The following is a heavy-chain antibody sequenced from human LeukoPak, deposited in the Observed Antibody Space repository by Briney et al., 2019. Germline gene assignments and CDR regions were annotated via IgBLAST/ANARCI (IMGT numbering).Heavy chain of an antibody. V-gene: IGHV3-33*06. CDR3: AKGGDIVVVVAATRFDY. CDR2: IWYDGSNK. Sequence: PGGSLRLSCAASGFTFSSYGMHWVRQAPGKGPEWVAVIWYDGSNKYYADSVKGRFTISRDNSKNTLYLQMNSLRAEDTAVYYCAKGGDIVVVVAATRFDYWGQGTLVTVSS. D-gene: IGHD2-15*01. CDR1: GFTFSSYG. J-gene: IGHJ4*02.